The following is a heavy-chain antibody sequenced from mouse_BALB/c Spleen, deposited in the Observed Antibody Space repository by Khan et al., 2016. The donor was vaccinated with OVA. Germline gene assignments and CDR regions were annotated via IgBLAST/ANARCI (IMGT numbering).Heavy chain of an antibody. Sequence: QVQLQESGPGLVQPSQSLSITCTVSGFLLTNYGVHWVRQSPGKGLEWLGVIWSGGITDYNETFISRLSISKDISKSQVFFKMNSLQANDTAIYXCSKSRNGYFDYCGQGTTLTVSS. CDR2: IWSGGIT. D-gene: IGHD1-1*02. J-gene: IGHJ2*01. CDR1: GFLLTNYG. V-gene: IGHV2-2*02. CDR3: SKSRNGYFDY.